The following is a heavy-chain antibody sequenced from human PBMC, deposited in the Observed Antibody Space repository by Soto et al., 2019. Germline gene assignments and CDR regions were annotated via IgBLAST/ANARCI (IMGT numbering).Heavy chain of an antibody. D-gene: IGHD5-12*01. CDR3: AKVPLRLDYFDY. Sequence: EVQLLESGGGLVQPGGSLRLSCAASGFTFSNYAMNWVRQAPGKGLEWVSAISGSGSTYYADSVKGRFTISRDNSKTTLYLQMNSLRAEDTAVYXCAKVPLRLDYFDYWGPGTLVTVSS. V-gene: IGHV3-23*01. CDR1: GFTFSNYA. CDR2: ISGSGST. J-gene: IGHJ4*02.